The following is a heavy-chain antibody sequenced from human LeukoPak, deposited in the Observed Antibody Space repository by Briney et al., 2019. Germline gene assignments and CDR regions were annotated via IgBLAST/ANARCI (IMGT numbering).Heavy chain of an antibody. CDR1: GGSISSYY. V-gene: IGHV4-59*01. J-gene: IGHJ4*02. D-gene: IGHD4-17*01. CDR2: IYYSGST. CDR3: ARVFPVTVTIDY. Sequence: SETLSLTCTVSGGSISSYYWSWIRQPPGKGLEWIGYIYYSGSTNYNPSLESRVTISVDTSKNQFSLKLSSVTAADTAVYYCARVFPVTVTIDYWGQGTLVTVSP.